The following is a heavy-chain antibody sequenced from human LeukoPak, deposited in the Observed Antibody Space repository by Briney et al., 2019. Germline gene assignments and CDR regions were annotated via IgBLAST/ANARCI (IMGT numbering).Heavy chain of an antibody. J-gene: IGHJ5*02. CDR2: ISAYNGNT. CDR3: ARGIRGYSGYDRNWFDP. V-gene: IGHV1-18*01. D-gene: IGHD5-12*01. CDR1: GYTFTSYG. Sequence: ASVKVSCKASGYTFTSYGISWVRQAPGQGLERMGWISAYNGNTNYAQKLQGRVTMTTDTSTSTAYMELRSLRSDDTAVYYCARGIRGYSGYDRNWFDPWGQGTLVTVSS.